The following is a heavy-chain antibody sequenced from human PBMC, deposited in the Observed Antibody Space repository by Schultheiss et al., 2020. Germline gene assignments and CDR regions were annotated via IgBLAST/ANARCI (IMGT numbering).Heavy chain of an antibody. CDR3: ARDYQPLLYEPYYFDY. V-gene: IGHV3-21*01. D-gene: IGHD2-2*02. CDR1: GFTFSSYS. J-gene: IGHJ4*02. CDR2: ISSSSSYI. Sequence: GGSLRLSCAASGFTFSSYSMNWVRQAPGKGLEWVSSISSSSSYIYYADSVKGRFTISRDNAKNSLYLQMNSLRAEDTAVYYCARDYQPLLYEPYYFDYWGQGTPVTVSS.